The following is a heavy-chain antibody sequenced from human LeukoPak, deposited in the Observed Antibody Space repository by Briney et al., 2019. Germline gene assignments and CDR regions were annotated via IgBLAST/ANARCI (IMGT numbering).Heavy chain of an antibody. J-gene: IGHJ4*02. CDR3: ATLYYYDSSGYIDY. CDR1: GGSFSGYY. D-gene: IGHD3-22*01. Sequence: SETLSLTCAVYGGSFSGYYWGWIRQPPGKGLEWIGSIYYSGSTYYNPSLKSRVTISVDTSKNQFSLKLSSVTAADTAVYYCATLYYYDSSGYIDYWGQGTLVTVSS. CDR2: IYYSGST. V-gene: IGHV4-39*01.